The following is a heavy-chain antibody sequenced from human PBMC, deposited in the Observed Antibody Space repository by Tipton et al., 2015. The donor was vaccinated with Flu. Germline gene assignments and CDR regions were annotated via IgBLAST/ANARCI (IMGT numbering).Heavy chain of an antibody. CDR3: ARGGNNYYGMDV. J-gene: IGHJ6*02. V-gene: IGHV3-13*01. Sequence: SLRLSCVASGFTFSSYDMHWVRQATGKGLEWVSAFNTGGNTFYPDSVKGRFTISRENAKNSLYLQLNSLRAGDTAVYYCARGGNNYYGMDVWGPGTTVTVPS. CDR1: GFTFSSYD. D-gene: IGHD1/OR15-1a*01. CDR2: FNTGGNT.